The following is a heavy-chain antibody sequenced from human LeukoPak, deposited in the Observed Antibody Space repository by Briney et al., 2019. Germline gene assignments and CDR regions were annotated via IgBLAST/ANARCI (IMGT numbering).Heavy chain of an antibody. CDR3: ARHFAVPGSADY. Sequence: SETLSLTCAVSGGSISSSNWWSWVRQPPGKGLEWIGEIYHSGSTNYNPSLKSRVIISVDTSRNQFSLKLSSVTAADRAIYYCARHFAVPGSADYWGQGTLVTVSS. J-gene: IGHJ4*02. CDR1: GGSISSSNW. V-gene: IGHV4-4*02. CDR2: IYHSGST. D-gene: IGHD3-10*01.